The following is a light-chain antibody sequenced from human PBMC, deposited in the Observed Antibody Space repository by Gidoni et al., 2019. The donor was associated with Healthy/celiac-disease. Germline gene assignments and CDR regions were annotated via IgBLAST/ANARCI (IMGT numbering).Light chain of an antibody. J-gene: IGKJ4*01. V-gene: IGKV1-5*03. CDR1: QSISSW. Sequence: DIQMTQSPSTLSASVGDRVTITCRASQSISSWLAWYQQKPGKAPKLLIYKASSLESGVPSRFSGSGSWKEFTITISSLQPDDFATYYCQQYNSYSLTFGGGTKVEIK. CDR3: QQYNSYSLT. CDR2: KAS.